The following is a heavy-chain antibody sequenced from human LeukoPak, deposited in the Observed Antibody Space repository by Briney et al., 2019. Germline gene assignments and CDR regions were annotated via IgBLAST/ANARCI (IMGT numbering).Heavy chain of an antibody. CDR1: GFTFNTYG. CDR2: ISGSGGAT. J-gene: IGHJ3*02. V-gene: IGHV3-23*01. Sequence: GGSLRLSCAASGFTFNTYGMSWVRQAPGKGLEWVSGISGSGGATYYADSVKGRFTISRDDPHNTLYLQMNSLRAEDTALYYCARERGITGTTYAFDIWGQGTMVTVSS. D-gene: IGHD1-20*01. CDR3: ARERGITGTTYAFDI.